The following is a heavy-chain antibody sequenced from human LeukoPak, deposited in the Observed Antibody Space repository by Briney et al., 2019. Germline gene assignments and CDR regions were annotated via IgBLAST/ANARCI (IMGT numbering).Heavy chain of an antibody. CDR2: IKQDGSEK. D-gene: IGHD5-18*01. CDR1: GFTFSSYS. V-gene: IGHV3-7*01. CDR3: ARVLGYSYGYWFDP. Sequence: PGGSLRLSCAASGFTFSSYSMSWVRQAPGKGLEWVANIKQDGSEKYYVDSVKGRFTISRDNAKNSLYLQMNSLRAEDTAVYYCARVLGYSYGYWFDPWGQGTLVTVSS. J-gene: IGHJ5*02.